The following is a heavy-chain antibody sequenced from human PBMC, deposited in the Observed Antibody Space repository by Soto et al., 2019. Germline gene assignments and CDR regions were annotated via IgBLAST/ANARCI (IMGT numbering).Heavy chain of an antibody. D-gene: IGHD4-17*01. CDR1: GGTFSSYA. CDR3: ARARGYGEPRYYYGMDV. CDR2: IIPIFGTA. V-gene: IGHV1-69*13. J-gene: IGHJ6*02. Sequence: VASVKVSCKASGGTFSSYAISWVRQAPGQGLEWMGGIIPIFGTANYAQKFQGRVTITADESTSTAYMELSSLRSEDTAVYYCARARGYGEPRYYYGMDVWGQGTTVTVSS.